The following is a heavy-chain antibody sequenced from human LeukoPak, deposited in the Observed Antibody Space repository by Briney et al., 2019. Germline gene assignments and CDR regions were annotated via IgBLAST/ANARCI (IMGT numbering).Heavy chain of an antibody. D-gene: IGHD3-22*01. J-gene: IGHJ4*02. CDR2: IYYSGSA. CDR3: ARENYYNTSGVTDY. CDR1: GGSISSYY. V-gene: IGHV4-59*12. Sequence: SETLSLTCTVSGGSISSYYWSWIRQPPGKGLEWIGYIYYSGSAYYNPSLTGRVTISIDTSKKQFSLKLSSVTAADTAVYYCARENYYNTSGVTDYWGQGTLVTVSS.